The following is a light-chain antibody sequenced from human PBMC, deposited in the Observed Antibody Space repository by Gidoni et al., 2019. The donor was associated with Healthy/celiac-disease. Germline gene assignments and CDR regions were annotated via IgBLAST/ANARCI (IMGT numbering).Light chain of an antibody. V-gene: IGKV4-1*01. CDR2: WAS. Sequence: SLGERATINCKSSQSVLYSSNNKNYLAWYQQKPGQPPKLLIYWASTRASGVPDRFSGSGSGTDFTLTISSLQAEDVAVYYCQQYYSTPLTFGGGTKVEIK. CDR3: QQYYSTPLT. J-gene: IGKJ4*01. CDR1: QSVLYSSNNKNY.